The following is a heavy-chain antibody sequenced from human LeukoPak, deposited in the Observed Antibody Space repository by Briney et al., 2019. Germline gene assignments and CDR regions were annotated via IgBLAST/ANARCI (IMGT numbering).Heavy chain of an antibody. V-gene: IGHV3-30*18. CDR1: GFTFSSYG. CDR3: AKVNLCYYGMDV. CDR2: ISYDGSNK. J-gene: IGHJ6*02. Sequence: GGSLRLSCAASGFTFSSYGMHWVRQAPGKGLEWVAVISYDGSNKYYADSVKGRFTISRDDSKNTLYLQMNSLRAEDTAVYYCAKVNLCYYGMDVWGQGTTVTVSS.